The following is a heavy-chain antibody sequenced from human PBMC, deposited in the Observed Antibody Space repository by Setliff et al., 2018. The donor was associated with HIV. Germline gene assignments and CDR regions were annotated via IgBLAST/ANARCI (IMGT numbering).Heavy chain of an antibody. CDR3: ATDNSVPYNWFDP. D-gene: IGHD2-8*01. Sequence: GASVKVSCKASGYTFSSYAITWVRQAPGQGLEWMGSINLYKDDTHYAQKFQDRVAMTADTSTNTVYMELRSLRSEDTAVYYCATDNSVPYNWFDPWGQGTLVTVSS. CDR1: GYTFSSYA. V-gene: IGHV1-18*01. J-gene: IGHJ5*02. CDR2: INLYKDDT.